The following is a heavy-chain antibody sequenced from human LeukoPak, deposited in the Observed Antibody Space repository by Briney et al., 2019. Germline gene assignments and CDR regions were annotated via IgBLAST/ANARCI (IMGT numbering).Heavy chain of an antibody. V-gene: IGHV3-48*03. CDR1: GFTFSSYE. Sequence: GGSLRLSCAASGFTFSSYEMNWVRQAPGKGLEWVSYISSSGSTIYYADSVKGRFAISRDNAKNSLYLQMNSLRAEDTAVYYCARGDIVVVPAALNFQHWGQGTLVTVSS. CDR2: ISSSGSTI. CDR3: ARGDIVVVPAALNFQH. J-gene: IGHJ1*01. D-gene: IGHD2-2*01.